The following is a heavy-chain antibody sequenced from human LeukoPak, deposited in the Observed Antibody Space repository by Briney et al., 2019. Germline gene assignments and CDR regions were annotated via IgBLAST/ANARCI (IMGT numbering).Heavy chain of an antibody. CDR3: AREFFNYDSSGYYLWWFDP. V-gene: IGHV3-7*01. D-gene: IGHD3-22*01. Sequence: GGSLRLSCAASGFTFSSYAMSWVRQPPGKGLEWVANIKQDGSEIYYVDSVEGRFTISRDNSKNSVYLEMNSLRVEDTAVYYCAREFFNYDSSGYYLWWFDPWGQGTRVTVSS. J-gene: IGHJ5*02. CDR2: IKQDGSEI. CDR1: GFTFSSYA.